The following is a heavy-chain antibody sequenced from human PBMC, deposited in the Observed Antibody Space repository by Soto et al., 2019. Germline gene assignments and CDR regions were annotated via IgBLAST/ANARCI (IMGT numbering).Heavy chain of an antibody. J-gene: IGHJ5*02. Sequence: ASVKVSCKVSGYTLTELSMHWVRQAPGKGLEWMGGFDPEDGETIYAQKFQGRVTMTEDTSTDTAYMELSSLRSEDTAVYYCATLRLYGYGDYRVWFDPWGQGTLVTVSS. D-gene: IGHD4-17*01. CDR3: ATLRLYGYGDYRVWFDP. CDR2: FDPEDGET. CDR1: GYTLTELS. V-gene: IGHV1-24*01.